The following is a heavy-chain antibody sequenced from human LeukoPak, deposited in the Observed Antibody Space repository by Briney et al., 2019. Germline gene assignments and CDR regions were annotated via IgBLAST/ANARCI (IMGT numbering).Heavy chain of an antibody. CDR1: GYSISSGYY. J-gene: IGHJ1*01. V-gene: IGHV4-38-2*02. CDR2: IYHSGST. CDR3: ATGGIQLWRGEEYFQH. Sequence: PSETLSLTCTVSGYSISSGYYWGWIRQPPGKGLEWIGSIYHSGSTYYNPSLKSRVTMSVDTSKNQFSLKLSSVTAADTAVYYCATGGIQLWRGEEYFQHWGQGTLVTVSS. D-gene: IGHD5-18*01.